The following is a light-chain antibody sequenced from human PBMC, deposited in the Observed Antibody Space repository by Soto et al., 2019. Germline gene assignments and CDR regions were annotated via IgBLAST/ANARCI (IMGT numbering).Light chain of an antibody. V-gene: IGKV3-20*01. CDR2: GAS. Sequence: EIVLTQSPGTLSLSPGERATLACRASQSVSGSFLAWYQQKPGQAPRLLIYGASSRTTDVPDRFSGSGSGTDFNFTISRLEPEDFAVYSCQQYNNWPPMYTFGQGTKLEIK. J-gene: IGKJ2*01. CDR3: QQYNNWPPMYT. CDR1: QSVSGSF.